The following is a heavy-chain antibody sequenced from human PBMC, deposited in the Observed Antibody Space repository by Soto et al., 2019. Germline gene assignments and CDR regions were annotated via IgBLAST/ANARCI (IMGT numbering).Heavy chain of an antibody. CDR1: GFTFSSYA. J-gene: IGHJ4*02. Sequence: GGSLRLSCAASGFTFSSYAMSWVRQAPGKGLEWVSGISGSGGSTYYADSVKGRFTISRDNSKNTLYLQMNSLRAEDTAVYYCAKPLSGIVATIYDYWGQGTLVTVSS. V-gene: IGHV3-23*01. D-gene: IGHD5-12*01. CDR3: AKPLSGIVATIYDY. CDR2: ISGSGGST.